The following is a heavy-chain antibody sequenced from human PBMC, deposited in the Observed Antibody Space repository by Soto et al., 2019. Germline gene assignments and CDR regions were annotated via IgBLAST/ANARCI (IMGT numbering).Heavy chain of an antibody. V-gene: IGHV4-39*01. CDR2: IYYSGST. CDR1: GGSISSSSYY. CDR3: ARQLTMIVVVTGPNWFDP. Sequence: SETLSLTCTVSGGSISSSSYYWGWIRQPPGKGLEWIGSIYYSGSTYYNPSLKSRVTISVDTSKNQFSLKLSSVTAADTAVYYCARQLTMIVVVTGPNWFDPWGQGTLVTVSS. D-gene: IGHD3-22*01. J-gene: IGHJ5*02.